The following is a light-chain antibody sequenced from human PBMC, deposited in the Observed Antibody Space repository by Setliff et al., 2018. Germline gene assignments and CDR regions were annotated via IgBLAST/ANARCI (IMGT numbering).Light chain of an antibody. CDR2: QDN. J-gene: IGLJ3*02. Sequence: SYELTQPPSVSVSPGQTARITCSGDRVADKLVSWYQQKPGQSPVLVIHQDNKRPSGIPERFSGSNSGNTATLTISGTQALDEADYFCQVWYDSSGVFGGGTK. CDR1: RVADKL. CDR3: QVWYDSSGV. V-gene: IGLV3-1*01.